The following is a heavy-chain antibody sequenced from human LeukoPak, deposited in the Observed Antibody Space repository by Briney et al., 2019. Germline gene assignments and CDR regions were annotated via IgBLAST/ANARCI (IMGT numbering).Heavy chain of an antibody. D-gene: IGHD6-6*01. CDR2: INPNSGGT. Sequence: ASVKVSCKASGYTFTGYYMHWVRQAPGRGLEWMGWINPNSGGTNYAQKFQGRVTMTRDTSISTAYMELSRLRSDDTAVYYCARAHPRQLVPNYWGQGTLVTVSS. V-gene: IGHV1-2*02. CDR1: GYTFTGYY. J-gene: IGHJ4*02. CDR3: ARAHPRQLVPNY.